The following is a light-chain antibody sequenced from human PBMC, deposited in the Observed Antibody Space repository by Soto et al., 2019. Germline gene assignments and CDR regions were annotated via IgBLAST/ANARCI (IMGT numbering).Light chain of an antibody. V-gene: IGLV1-44*01. CDR3: AAWDDSLNGYV. CDR2: SNN. CDR1: SSNIGSNT. J-gene: IGLJ1*01. Sequence: QSVLTQPPSASGTPGQRVTISCSGSSSNIGSNTVNWYQQLPGTAPKLLIYSNNQRPSGVPDRFSGSKSGTSASLAISGLQSDDEDDYYCAAWDDSLNGYVFGNGTKLTVL.